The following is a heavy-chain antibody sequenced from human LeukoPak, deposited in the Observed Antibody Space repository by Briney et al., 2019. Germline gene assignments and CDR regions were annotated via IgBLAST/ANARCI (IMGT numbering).Heavy chain of an antibody. Sequence: GRSLRLSCAASGFTFSSYAMHWVRQAPGKGLEWVAVISYDGSNKYYADSVKGRFTISRDNSENTLYLQMNSLRAEDTAVYYCARDGFDYWGQGTLVTVSS. CDR2: ISYDGSNK. CDR3: ARDGFDY. J-gene: IGHJ4*02. V-gene: IGHV3-30*04. CDR1: GFTFSSYA.